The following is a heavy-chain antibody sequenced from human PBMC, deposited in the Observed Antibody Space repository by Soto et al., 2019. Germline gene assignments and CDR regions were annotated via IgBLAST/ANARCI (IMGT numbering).Heavy chain of an antibody. CDR2: ISSSGGAI. CDR3: ARDHGGSTWFVGVYYFFGMDV. D-gene: IGHD6-13*01. J-gene: IGHJ6*02. CDR1: GFIFSDYT. Sequence: GGSMRLSCAASGFIFSDYTMTWVRQAPGRGLEFVSHISSSGGAIFYAESVKGRFTVSRDNAKNSLYLQMNSLRDEDTAVYFCARDHGGSTWFVGVYYFFGMDVWGQGTAVTVSS. V-gene: IGHV3-48*02.